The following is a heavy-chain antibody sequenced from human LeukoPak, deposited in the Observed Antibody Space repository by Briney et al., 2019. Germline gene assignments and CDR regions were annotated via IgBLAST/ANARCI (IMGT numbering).Heavy chain of an antibody. CDR2: ISSSSSYI. D-gene: IGHD5-12*01. Sequence: KTGGSLRLSCAASGFTFSSYWMHWVRQAPGKGLEWVSSISSSSSYIYYADSVKGRFTISRDNAKNSLYLQMNSLRAEDTAVYYCARDRAGIVAKIPDAFDIWGQGTMVTVSS. J-gene: IGHJ3*02. CDR1: GFTFSSYW. CDR3: ARDRAGIVAKIPDAFDI. V-gene: IGHV3-21*01.